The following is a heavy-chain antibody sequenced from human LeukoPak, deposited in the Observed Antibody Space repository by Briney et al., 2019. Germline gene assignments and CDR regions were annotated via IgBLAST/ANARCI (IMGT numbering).Heavy chain of an antibody. J-gene: IGHJ4*02. CDR2: IYYSGST. D-gene: IGHD1-20*01. V-gene: IGHV4-31*11. CDR1: GVSISSGGYY. Sequence: SETLSLTCAVSGVSISSGGYYWSWIRQHPGKGLEWIGYIYYSGSTYYNPSLKSRVTISVDTSKNQFSLKLSSVTAADTAVYYCARSGWLTGTTCTPPIDYWGQGTLVTVSS. CDR3: ARSGWLTGTTCTPPIDY.